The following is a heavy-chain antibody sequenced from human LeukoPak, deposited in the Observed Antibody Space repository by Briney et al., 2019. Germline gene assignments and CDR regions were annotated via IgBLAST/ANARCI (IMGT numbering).Heavy chain of an antibody. CDR3: ARDHLDYDFWSGYDYYYMDV. D-gene: IGHD3-3*01. Sequence: ASVKVSCKASGYTFTGYYMHWVRQAPGQGLEWMGRINPNSGGTNYAQKFQGRVTMTRDTSISTAYMELSRLRSDDTAVYYCARDHLDYDFWSGYDYYYMDVWGKGTSVTVSS. CDR1: GYTFTGYY. J-gene: IGHJ6*03. CDR2: INPNSGGT. V-gene: IGHV1-2*06.